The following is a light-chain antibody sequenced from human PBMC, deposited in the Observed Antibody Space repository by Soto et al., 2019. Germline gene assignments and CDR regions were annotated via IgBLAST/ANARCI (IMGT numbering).Light chain of an antibody. J-gene: IGLJ3*02. Sequence: QPVLTQSPSASASLGASVKLTCTLSSDHSHYAIAWHQQQPEKGPRYLMKVTRDGSHTKGDGIPDRFSGSMSGAERYLIISSLQSEDEADYYCQTWGAGIRVFGGGTKMTVL. CDR1: SDHSHYA. CDR3: QTWGAGIRV. CDR2: VTRDGSH. V-gene: IGLV4-69*01.